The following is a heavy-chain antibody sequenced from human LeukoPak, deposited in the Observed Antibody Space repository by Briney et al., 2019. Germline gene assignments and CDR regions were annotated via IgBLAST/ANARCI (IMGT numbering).Heavy chain of an antibody. V-gene: IGHV1-46*01. CDR3: ASYNYYDSSGYYYPDY. J-gene: IGHJ4*02. CDR2: INPRGGST. Sequence: ASVKVSCKASGYTFTGYYMHWVRQAPGQGLEWVGIINPRGGSTTYAQKFQGRVTMTRDTSTSTAYMELSSLRSEDTAVYYCASYNYYDSSGYYYPDYWGQGTLVTVSS. D-gene: IGHD3-22*01. CDR1: GYTFTGYY.